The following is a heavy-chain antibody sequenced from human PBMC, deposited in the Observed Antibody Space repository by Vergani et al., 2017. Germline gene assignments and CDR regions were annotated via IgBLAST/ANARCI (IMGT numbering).Heavy chain of an antibody. Sequence: EVQLLESGGGLVQPGGSRRLSCAGAGFTFDTYTMAYVRQAPGKGLEWVATISSGGGDIFYADSVKGRFTISRDNSKNTLFLQMNSLRAEDTAVYYCAKDSIVVVITLTLDYWGQGTLVTVSS. CDR1: GFTFDTYT. J-gene: IGHJ4*02. CDR3: AKDSIVVVITLTLDY. CDR2: ISSGGGDI. D-gene: IGHD3-22*01. V-gene: IGHV3-23*01.